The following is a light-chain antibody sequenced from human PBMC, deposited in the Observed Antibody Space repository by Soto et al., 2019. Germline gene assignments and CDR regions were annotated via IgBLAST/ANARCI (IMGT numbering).Light chain of an antibody. V-gene: IGKV3-20*01. Sequence: EIVLTQSPCTLSLSPGERATLSFRASQSGSGTYLAWYQQKHGQAPRLLISGASRRATGIPDRLSCSGSSKYLTLTISSLEPEDFAVYYCQQYGKSHLTLGGGPKVDIK. J-gene: IGKJ4*01. CDR2: GAS. CDR1: QSGSGTY. CDR3: QQYGKSHLT.